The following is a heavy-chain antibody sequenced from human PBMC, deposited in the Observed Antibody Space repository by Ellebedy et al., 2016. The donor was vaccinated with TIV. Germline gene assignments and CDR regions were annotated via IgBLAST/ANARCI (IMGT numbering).Heavy chain of an antibody. CDR3: AKRRLGYKYGQGLTVAGLDY. V-gene: IGHV3-23*01. Sequence: GESLKISXAASGFTFSSYAMCWVRQAPGKGLEWVSGISGNGCSTYYADSVKGRFTISRDNSKNTLSLLMNSLTAEDTAVYYCAKRRLGYKYGQGLTVAGLDYWGQGTLVTVSS. CDR2: ISGNGCST. J-gene: IGHJ4*02. CDR1: GFTFSSYA. D-gene: IGHD6-19*01.